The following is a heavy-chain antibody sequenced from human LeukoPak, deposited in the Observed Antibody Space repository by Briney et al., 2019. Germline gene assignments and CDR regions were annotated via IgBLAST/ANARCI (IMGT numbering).Heavy chain of an antibody. CDR3: ARGTPSSSGWLYYGMDV. V-gene: IGHV3-30*03. D-gene: IGHD6-19*01. Sequence: GGSLRLSCAASGFTFSSYSMNWVRQAPGKGLEWVAVISYDGSSKYYADSVKGRFTISRDNSKNTLYLQMNSLRAEDTAVYYCARGTPSSSGWLYYGMDVWGQGTTVTVSS. CDR2: ISYDGSSK. CDR1: GFTFSSYS. J-gene: IGHJ6*02.